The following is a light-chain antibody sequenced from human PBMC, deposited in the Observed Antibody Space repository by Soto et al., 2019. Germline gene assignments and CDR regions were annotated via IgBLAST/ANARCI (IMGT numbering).Light chain of an antibody. CDR3: PQDHSYC. CDR1: QSISNW. CDR2: HAS. J-gene: IGKJ1*01. Sequence: HSPSAVPGTRTDRGTITCRASQSISNWLAWYQQKPGTAPKVLIYHASNLQSGVPSRFSGSGSGTEFTLTISSLQPDDFATYYCPQDHSYCFGQGAKV. V-gene: IGKV1-5*01.